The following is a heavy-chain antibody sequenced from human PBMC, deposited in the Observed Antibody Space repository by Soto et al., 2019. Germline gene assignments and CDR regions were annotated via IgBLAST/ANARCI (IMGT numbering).Heavy chain of an antibody. J-gene: IGHJ6*02. CDR1: GFSLSTSGVG. Sequence: QITLKESGLTLVKPTQTLTLTCTFSGFSLSTSGVGVGWIRQPPGKALEWLALIYWNDDKRYSPSLKSRLTITKDTSKNQVVLTMTNMDPVDTATYYCAHRRDDILTGHFYGMDVWGQGTTVTVSS. V-gene: IGHV2-5*01. D-gene: IGHD3-9*01. CDR3: AHRRDDILTGHFYGMDV. CDR2: IYWNDDK.